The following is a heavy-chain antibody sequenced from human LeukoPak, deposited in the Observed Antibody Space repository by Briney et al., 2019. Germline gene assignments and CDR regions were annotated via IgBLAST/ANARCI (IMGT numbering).Heavy chain of an antibody. D-gene: IGHD5-18*01. J-gene: IGHJ4*02. CDR1: GFTVSSNY. V-gene: IGHV3-53*01. CDR3: ARENTAMAYFDY. CDR2: IYSGGST. Sequence: GGSLRLSCAASGFTVSSNYMSWVRQAPGKGLEWVSVIYSGGSTYYADSVKGRFTISRDNSKNTLYLQMNSLRAEDTAVYYCARENTAMAYFDYWGRGTLVTVSS.